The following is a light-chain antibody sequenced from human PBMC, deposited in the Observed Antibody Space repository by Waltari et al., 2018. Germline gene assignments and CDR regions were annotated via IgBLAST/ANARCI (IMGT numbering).Light chain of an antibody. CDR2: TAS. V-gene: IGKV1-5*03. CDR1: QSIGRW. CDR3: QQYKSYPWT. J-gene: IGKJ1*01. Sequence: DIQMTQSPSTLSASVGDRVTVTCRASQSIGRWLAWYQQKPGKATKLLIYTASSLESGVPSRFSVSGSGTEFTLTISSLQPYDFATYYCQQYKSYPWTFGQGTKVEIK.